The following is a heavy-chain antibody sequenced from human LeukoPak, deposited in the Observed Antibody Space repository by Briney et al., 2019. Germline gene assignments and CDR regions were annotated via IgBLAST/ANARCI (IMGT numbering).Heavy chain of an antibody. CDR2: INPNSGGT. J-gene: IGHJ5*02. CDR1: GYTFTNYY. D-gene: IGHD3-3*01. CDR3: ARDRYDFWSGYLGGENWFDP. Sequence: ASVKVSCKASGYTFTNYYMHWVRQAPGQGLEWMGRINPNSGGTNYAQKFQGRVTMTRDTSISTAYMELSRLRSDDTAVYYCARDRYDFWSGYLGGENWFDPWGQGTLVTVSS. V-gene: IGHV1-2*06.